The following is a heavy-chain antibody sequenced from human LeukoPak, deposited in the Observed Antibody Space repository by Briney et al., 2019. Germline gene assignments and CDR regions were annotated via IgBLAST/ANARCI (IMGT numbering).Heavy chain of an antibody. CDR2: ISRNGRNT. D-gene: IGHD6-19*01. Sequence: GGSLRLSCAASGFTLSSYSMHWLRQAPGKGLEFVSAISRNGRNTYYANSVKGRFTISRDISKNTLYLQMGSLRPEDMAVYYCARVDSGSACASWGQGILVTVSS. CDR1: GFTLSSYS. V-gene: IGHV3-64*01. J-gene: IGHJ1*01. CDR3: ARVDSGSACAS.